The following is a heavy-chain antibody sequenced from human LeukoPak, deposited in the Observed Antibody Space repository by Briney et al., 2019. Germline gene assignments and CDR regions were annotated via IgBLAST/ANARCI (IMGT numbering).Heavy chain of an antibody. Sequence: GGSLRLSCTVSGFTFSSYSMSWVRRAPGKGLEWVSAMDCGGANTYYADSVKGRFTISRDNSKNTLYLQISSLRAEDMAVYYCAKDRPTWPIDYWGQGTLVTVSS. CDR1: GFTFSSYS. CDR3: AKDRPTWPIDY. CDR2: MDCGGANT. V-gene: IGHV3-23*01. D-gene: IGHD5-24*01. J-gene: IGHJ4*02.